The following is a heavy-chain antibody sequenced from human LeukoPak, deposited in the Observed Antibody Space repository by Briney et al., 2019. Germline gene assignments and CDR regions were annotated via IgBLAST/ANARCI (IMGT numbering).Heavy chain of an antibody. CDR2: IFSGGST. CDR1: GFSVSSNY. J-gene: IGHJ4*02. CDR3: ARTLPGSYSDC. Sequence: GGSLRLSCAASGFSVSSNYMSSVRQAPGKGLEWVSVIFSGGSTYYADSVKGRFTISRDDSKNTVYLQLNSLRAEDTAVYYCARTLPGSYSDCWGQGTLVAVS. V-gene: IGHV3-53*01. D-gene: IGHD7-27*01.